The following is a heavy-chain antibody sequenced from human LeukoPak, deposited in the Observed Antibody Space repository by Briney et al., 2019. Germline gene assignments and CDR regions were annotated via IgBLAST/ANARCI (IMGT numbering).Heavy chain of an antibody. J-gene: IGHJ4*02. CDR1: GFTFSTYS. CDR2: ISPGSDYI. CDR3: VRGGYRGFDYEY. D-gene: IGHD5-12*01. Sequence: GESLRLSCAASGFTFSTYSMNWLRLAPGRGLEWVSSISPGSDYIFYADSVKGRFTISRDNAKNSLYLQMNSLRAEDTAVYYCVRGGYRGFDYEYWGQGTLVTVSS. V-gene: IGHV3-21*01.